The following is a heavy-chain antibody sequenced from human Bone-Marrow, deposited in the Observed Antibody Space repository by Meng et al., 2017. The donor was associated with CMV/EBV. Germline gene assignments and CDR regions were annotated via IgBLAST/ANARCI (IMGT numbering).Heavy chain of an antibody. J-gene: IGHJ6*02. CDR2: ISYDGSNK. Sequence: SLKISCAASGFTFSSYAMHWVRQAPGKGLEWVAVISYDGSNKYYADSVKGRFTISRDNSKNTLYLQMNSLRAEDTAVYYCARIAAAALKPYYYGMDVWGQGTTVTFSS. CDR1: GFTFSSYA. CDR3: ARIAAAALKPYYYGMDV. D-gene: IGHD6-13*01. V-gene: IGHV3-30*04.